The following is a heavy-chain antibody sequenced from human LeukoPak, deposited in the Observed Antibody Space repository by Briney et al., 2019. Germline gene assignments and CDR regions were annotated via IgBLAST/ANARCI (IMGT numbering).Heavy chain of an antibody. CDR1: GFTFSSHW. CDR3: ARDRSSGWYGEDAFDI. D-gene: IGHD6-19*01. V-gene: IGHV3-7*01. Sequence: GGSLRLSCAASGFTFSSHWMSWVRQAPGKGLEWVANIKQDGSEKYYVDSVKGRFTISRDNAKNSLYLQMNCLRAEDTAVYYCARDRSSGWYGEDAFDIWGQGTMVTVSS. CDR2: IKQDGSEK. J-gene: IGHJ3*02.